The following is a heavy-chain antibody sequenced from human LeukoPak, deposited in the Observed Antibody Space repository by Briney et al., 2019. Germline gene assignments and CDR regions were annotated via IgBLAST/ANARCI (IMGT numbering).Heavy chain of an antibody. D-gene: IGHD1-1*01. V-gene: IGHV1-18*01. CDR3: ARRLERHHDFDY. J-gene: IGHJ4*02. CDR2: ISAYNGNT. Sequence: GASVKVSCKASGYTFTTYGISWARQAPGQGLEWMGWISAYNGNTNYARKFQGRVTMTTDTSTTTAYMELRSLRSDDTAVYYCARRLERHHDFDYWGQGTLVTVSS. CDR1: GYTFTTYG.